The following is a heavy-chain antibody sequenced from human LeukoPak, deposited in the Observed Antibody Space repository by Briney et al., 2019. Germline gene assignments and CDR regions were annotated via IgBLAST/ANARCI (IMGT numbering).Heavy chain of an antibody. J-gene: IGHJ6*03. Sequence: PGGSLRLSCAASGFTFSNYWMHWVRQAPGKGLVWVSRINTDGSSTSYVDSVKGRFTISRDNAKNTLYLQMNSLRAEDTAVYYCAKRASFAYYYYYMDVWGKGTTVTISS. CDR2: INTDGSST. D-gene: IGHD3-3*01. CDR1: GFTFSNYW. V-gene: IGHV3-74*01. CDR3: AKRASFAYYYYYMDV.